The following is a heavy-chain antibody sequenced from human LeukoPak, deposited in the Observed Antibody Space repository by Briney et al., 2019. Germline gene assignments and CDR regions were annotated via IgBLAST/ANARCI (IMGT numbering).Heavy chain of an antibody. J-gene: IGHJ4*02. D-gene: IGHD6-19*01. V-gene: IGHV3-11*01. Sequence: GGSLRLSCAASGFTFSDYHMSWIRQASGKGLEWVSYISPGGGSIYLADSVKGRLTISRDNAKNSLFLQMNSLTADDTAVYYFAGGRDIRVAGPGGYFGYWGQGTLVTVSS. CDR3: AGGRDIRVAGPGGYFGY. CDR1: GFTFSDYH. CDR2: ISPGGGSI.